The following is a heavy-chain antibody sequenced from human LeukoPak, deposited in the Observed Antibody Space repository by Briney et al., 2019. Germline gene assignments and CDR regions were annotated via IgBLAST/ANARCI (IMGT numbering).Heavy chain of an antibody. CDR1: GDYITTTNCY. CDR3: ARRSRLYKHETTGYHDS. J-gene: IGHJ4*02. Sequence: SETLSLTCNVSGDYITTTNCYWAWIRQPPGKGLEWIASVFYSGTTYYHPSLKSRVIISMDTSRKQISLRLSSVTATDTAIYYCARRSRLYKHETTGYHDSWGQGTLVTVSS. D-gene: IGHD3-9*01. CDR2: VFYSGTT. V-gene: IGHV4-39*01.